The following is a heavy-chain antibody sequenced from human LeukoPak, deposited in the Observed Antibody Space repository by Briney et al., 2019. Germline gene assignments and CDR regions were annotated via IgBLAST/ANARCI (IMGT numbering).Heavy chain of an antibody. V-gene: IGHV3-21*01. CDR1: GFTLRSYS. CDR2: ISCRSSYI. CDR3: ARDPYYYDSSGYYYAGDY. Sequence: GSLRLSCAASGFTLRSYSMNLVRQAPGKGMEWVSSISCRSSYIYYADSVKGRFTISRDNAKNSLYLQMNSLRAEDTAVYYCARDPYYYDSSGYYYAGDYWGQGTLVTVSS. J-gene: IGHJ4*02. D-gene: IGHD3-22*01.